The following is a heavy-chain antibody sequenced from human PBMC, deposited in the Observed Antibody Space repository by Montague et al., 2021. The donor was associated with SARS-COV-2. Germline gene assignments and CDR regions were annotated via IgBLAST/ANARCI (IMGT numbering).Heavy chain of an antibody. CDR2: ISSSGTSI. J-gene: IGHJ4*02. Sequence: SLRLSCAASGFTFSDYYMSWIRQAPGKGLEWISYISSSGTSISYADSVKGRVTISRDNAKKFLYLQMNSLRVDDTAVYYCASPPGIRGREYWGQGILVTVPS. V-gene: IGHV3-11*01. D-gene: IGHD3-10*01. CDR3: ASPPGIRGREY. CDR1: GFTFSDYY.